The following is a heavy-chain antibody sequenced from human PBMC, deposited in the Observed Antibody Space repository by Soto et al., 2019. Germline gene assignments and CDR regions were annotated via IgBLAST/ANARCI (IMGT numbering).Heavy chain of an antibody. Sequence: EVQLVESGGGLVQPGGSLRLSCAASGFTFSSYWMSWVRQAPGKGLEWVANIKQDGSEKYYVDSVKGRFTISRDNAKNSLYLQMNSLRAEDTAVYYCARGGPDYDYVWGSQRGHGMDVWGQGTTVTVSS. CDR2: IKQDGSEK. CDR1: GFTFSSYW. J-gene: IGHJ6*02. V-gene: IGHV3-7*03. CDR3: ARGGPDYDYVWGSQRGHGMDV. D-gene: IGHD3-16*01.